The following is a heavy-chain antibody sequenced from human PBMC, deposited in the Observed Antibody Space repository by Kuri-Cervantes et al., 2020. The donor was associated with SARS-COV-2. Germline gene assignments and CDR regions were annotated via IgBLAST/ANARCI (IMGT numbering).Heavy chain of an antibody. D-gene: IGHD3-3*01. Sequence: GSLRLSCTVSGGSISSYYWSWIRQPPGKGLEWIGYIYYSGSTNYNPSLKSRVTISVDTSKNQFSLKLSSVTAADTAVYYCARDFWSGYEYYYYGMDGWGQGTTVTVSS. CDR2: IYYSGST. J-gene: IGHJ6*02. V-gene: IGHV4-59*08. CDR3: ARDFWSGYEYYYYGMDG. CDR1: GGSISSYY.